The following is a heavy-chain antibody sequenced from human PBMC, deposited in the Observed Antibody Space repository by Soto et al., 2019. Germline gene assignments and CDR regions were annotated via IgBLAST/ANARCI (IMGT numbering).Heavy chain of an antibody. D-gene: IGHD2-15*01. CDR2: IYYSGRT. V-gene: IGHV4-31*03. J-gene: IGHJ4*02. CDR3: ARVPPERLAVVTPDY. CDR1: GGSITNVGYY. Sequence: QVQLQESGPGLVKPSQTLSLTCTVSGGSITNVGYYWSRIRQHPGRGLDWIGYIYYSGRTYYNPSLKSRVIISVDTSNNQFSLKLSSVTAADTAVYYCARVPPERLAVVTPDYWGQGTLVTVSS.